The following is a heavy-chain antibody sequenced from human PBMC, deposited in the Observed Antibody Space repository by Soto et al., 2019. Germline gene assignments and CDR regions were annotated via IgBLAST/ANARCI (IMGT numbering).Heavy chain of an antibody. Sequence: VGLLRLSCVASGFKFSYNAMSWVRQAPGAGLQWVSTISCSGEKTYYADSVKGRFTIPSDRSKITRYLQMESLRADDTGVYYCARLTEGTAPRADYWGHGTMITVAS. V-gene: IGHV3-23*01. CDR2: ISCSGEKT. CDR3: ARLTEGTAPRADY. CDR1: GFKFSYNA. J-gene: IGHJ4*01. D-gene: IGHD2-21*02.